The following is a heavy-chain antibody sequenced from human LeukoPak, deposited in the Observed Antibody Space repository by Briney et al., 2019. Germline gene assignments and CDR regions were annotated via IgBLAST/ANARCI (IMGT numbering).Heavy chain of an antibody. J-gene: IGHJ6*03. CDR2: ISSSSSYI. V-gene: IGHV3-21*01. D-gene: IGHD6-6*01. CDR3: ARDNRVYSYMDV. CDR1: GFTFSSYS. Sequence: GGSLRLSCAASGFTFSSYSMNWVRQAPGKGLEWVSSISSSSSYIYYADSVKGRFTISRDNAKNSLYLQMNSLRAEDTAVYYCARDNRVYSYMDVWGKGTTVTVSS.